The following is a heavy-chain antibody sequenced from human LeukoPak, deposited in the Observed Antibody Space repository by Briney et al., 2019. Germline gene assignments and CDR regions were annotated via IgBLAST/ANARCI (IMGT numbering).Heavy chain of an antibody. CDR3: ARDGETSGWYSFDS. CDR2: ISRSGTTI. CDR1: GFTFSTYE. D-gene: IGHD6-19*01. V-gene: IGHV3-48*03. Sequence: QPGGSLRLSCEASGFTFSTYEMNWVRQTPVKGLEWVSYISRSGTTIYYLDSVQGRFTISRDNARNLLYLQMNSLRADDAAVYYCARDGETSGWYSFDSWGPGTLVSVSS. J-gene: IGHJ4*02.